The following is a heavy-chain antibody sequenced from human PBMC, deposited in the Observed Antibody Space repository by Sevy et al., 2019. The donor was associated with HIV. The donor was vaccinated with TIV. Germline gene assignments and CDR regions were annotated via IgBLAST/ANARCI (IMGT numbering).Heavy chain of an antibody. D-gene: IGHD3-22*01. Sequence: GGSLRLSCAVSGITVSSNYMGWVRQAPGKGLQWVSGIFDSCNKHFADSVKDRFSISRDNSRNTLSLQMNSLIAEDTAVYYCARAVEDYSVSRGGDWYFDLWGRGTLVTVSS. CDR3: ARAVEDYSVSRGGDWYFDL. V-gene: IGHV3-66*01. J-gene: IGHJ2*01. CDR1: GITVSSNY. CDR2: IFDSCNK.